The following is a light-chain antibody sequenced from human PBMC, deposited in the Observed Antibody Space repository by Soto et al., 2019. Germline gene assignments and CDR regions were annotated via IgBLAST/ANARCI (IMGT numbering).Light chain of an antibody. CDR1: QSVSSNY. Sequence: EIVLTQSPGTLSLSPGERATLSCRASQSVSSNYLAWYQQKPGQAPRLLIYGASSRATGIPDRFSDSGSGTDFTLTISRLEPEDFAVYYCQQYGKSRFIFGPGTKVDIK. J-gene: IGKJ3*01. CDR3: QQYGKSRFI. V-gene: IGKV3-20*01. CDR2: GAS.